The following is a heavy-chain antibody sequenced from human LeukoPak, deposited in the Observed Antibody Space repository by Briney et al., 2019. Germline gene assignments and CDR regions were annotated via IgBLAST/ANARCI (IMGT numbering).Heavy chain of an antibody. CDR1: GFTFSSYG. Sequence: GSLRLSCAASGFTFSSYGMHWVRQAPGKGLEWVAFIWYDGSNKYYADSVKGRFTISRDNSKNTLYLQVNSLRAEDTAVYYCAKGGKWDVTPFDYWGQGTLVTVSS. CDR3: AKGGKWDVTPFDY. CDR2: IWYDGSNK. V-gene: IGHV3-30*02. J-gene: IGHJ4*02. D-gene: IGHD1-26*01.